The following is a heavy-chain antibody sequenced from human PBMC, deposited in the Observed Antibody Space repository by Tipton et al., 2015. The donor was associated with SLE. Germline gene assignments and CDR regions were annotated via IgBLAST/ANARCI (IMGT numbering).Heavy chain of an antibody. V-gene: IGHV4-34*01. J-gene: IGHJ3*02. Sequence: TLSLTCAVYGGSFSGYYWSWIRQPPGKGLEWIGEINHSGSTSYNPSLKSRVTISVDTSKNQFSLKLSSVTAADTAVYYCAGQEMATIRAFDIWGQGTMVTVSS. CDR2: INHSGST. CDR3: AGQEMATIRAFDI. CDR1: GGSFSGYY. D-gene: IGHD5-24*01.